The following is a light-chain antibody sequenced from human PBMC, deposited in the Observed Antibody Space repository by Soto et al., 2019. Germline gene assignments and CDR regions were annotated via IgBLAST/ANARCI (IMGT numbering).Light chain of an antibody. V-gene: IGLV7-43*01. CDR3: LLYYDGVQLV. Sequence: QAVVTQEPSLTVSPGGTVTLTCASSTGAVTSGYYPNWFQQKPGQAPRALIYSTSNKHSWTPARFSGSLLGGKAALTLSGXXXXXXXXXYCLLYYDGVQLVFGGGTKLTV. CDR2: STS. CDR1: TGAVTSGYY. J-gene: IGLJ2*01.